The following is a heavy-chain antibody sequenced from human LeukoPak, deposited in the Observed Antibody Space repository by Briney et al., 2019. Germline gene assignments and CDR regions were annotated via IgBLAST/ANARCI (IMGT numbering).Heavy chain of an antibody. CDR1: GYTFTSYY. V-gene: IGHV1-46*01. D-gene: IGHD2-2*01. Sequence: PAASVKVSCKASGYTFTSYYMHWVRQAPGQGLEWMGIINPSGGSTSYAQKFQGRVTMTRDTSTSTVYMELGSLRSEDTAVYYCARDRVGYQLSRGYYFDYWGQGTLVTVSS. CDR2: INPSGGST. CDR3: ARDRVGYQLSRGYYFDY. J-gene: IGHJ4*02.